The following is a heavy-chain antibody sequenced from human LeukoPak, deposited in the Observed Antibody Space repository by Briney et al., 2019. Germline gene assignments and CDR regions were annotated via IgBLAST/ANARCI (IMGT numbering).Heavy chain of an antibody. V-gene: IGHV5-51*01. Sequence: GESLKISCKGSGYTFTSYWIGWVRQMPGKGLEWMGIIYPGDSDTRYSPSFQGQVTISADKSITTAYLQWSSLKASDTAMYYCARRIWRTGNTKGEFDYWGQGTLVTVSS. J-gene: IGHJ4*02. CDR3: ARRIWRTGNTKGEFDY. CDR1: GYTFTSYW. CDR2: IYPGDSDT. D-gene: IGHD1-7*01.